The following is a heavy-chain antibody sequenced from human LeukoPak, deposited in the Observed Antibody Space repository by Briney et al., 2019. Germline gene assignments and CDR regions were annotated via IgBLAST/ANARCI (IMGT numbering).Heavy chain of an antibody. D-gene: IGHD6-6*01. CDR1: GYTFTGYY. Sequence: ASVKVSCKASGYTFTGYYMHGVRQAPGQGLEWMGWINPNSGGTNYAQKFQGRVTMTRDTSISTAYMELSRLRSDDTAVYYCARGIAARRGLYYYYYMDVWGKGTTVTVSS. CDR2: INPNSGGT. CDR3: ARGIAARRGLYYYYYMDV. V-gene: IGHV1-2*02. J-gene: IGHJ6*03.